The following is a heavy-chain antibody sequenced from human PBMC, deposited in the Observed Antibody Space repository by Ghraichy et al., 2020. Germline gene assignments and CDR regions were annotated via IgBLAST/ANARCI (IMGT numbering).Heavy chain of an antibody. Sequence: GESLNISCAASGFTFSSYGMHWVRQAPGKGLEWVAVIWYDGSNKYYADSVKGRFTISRDNSKNTLYLQMNSLRAEDTAVYYCARDGTLLYSSSAFDYWGQGTLVTVFS. CDR1: GFTFSSYG. CDR3: ARDGTLLYSSSAFDY. V-gene: IGHV3-33*01. D-gene: IGHD6-6*01. CDR2: IWYDGSNK. J-gene: IGHJ4*02.